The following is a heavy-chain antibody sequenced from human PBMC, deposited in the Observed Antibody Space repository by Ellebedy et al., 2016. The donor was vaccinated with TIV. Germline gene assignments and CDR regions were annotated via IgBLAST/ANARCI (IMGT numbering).Heavy chain of an antibody. CDR3: ARMLWSRQSYFYYYGMDV. CDR2: IDWDDDL. Sequence: SGPTLVKPTQTLTLTCTFSGFSLSTSGMCVSWIRQPPGKALEWLALIDWDDDLYYSTSLKTRLTISRDPSKNQVVLTMTNMDPVDTATYYCARMLWSRQSYFYYYGMDVWGQGTTVTVSS. J-gene: IGHJ6*02. CDR1: GFSLSTSGMC. D-gene: IGHD2-21*01. V-gene: IGHV2-70*01.